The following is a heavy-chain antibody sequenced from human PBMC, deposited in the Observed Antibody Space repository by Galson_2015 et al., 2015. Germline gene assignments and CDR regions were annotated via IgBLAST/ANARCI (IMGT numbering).Heavy chain of an antibody. V-gene: IGHV3-72*01. J-gene: IGHJ4*02. CDR2: IRDKPYGFTT. CDR1: GFIFSDYY. CDR3: AISGKSAGHRSIDY. D-gene: IGHD4-23*01. Sequence: SLRLSCATSGFIFSDYYMDWVRQAPGKGLEWVARIRDKPYGFTTEYAASVKGRFTISRDDSKNSLFLQMNSLITEDTAVYYCAISGKSAGHRSIDYWGQGTLVTVSS.